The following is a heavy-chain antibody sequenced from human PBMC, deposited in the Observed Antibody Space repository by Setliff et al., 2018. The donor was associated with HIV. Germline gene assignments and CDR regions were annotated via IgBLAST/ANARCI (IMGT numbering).Heavy chain of an antibody. D-gene: IGHD2-8*02. CDR2: IYHRGVT. V-gene: IGHV4-38-2*02. CDR1: GSSISSHSY. J-gene: IGHJ3*01. CDR3: ARDTGVNVAPDGRGYHTFDF. Sequence: SETLSLTCSVSGSSISSHSYWWAWIRQPPGKGLEYIGTIYHRGVTFNNPSLKSRVVMSVDTSKNQFSLKLTSVTATDTATYYCARDTGVNVAPDGRGYHTFDFWGRGTMVTVSS.